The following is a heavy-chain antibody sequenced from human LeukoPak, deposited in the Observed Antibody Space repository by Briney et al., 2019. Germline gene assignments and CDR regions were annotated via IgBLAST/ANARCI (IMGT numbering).Heavy chain of an antibody. CDR2: ISSSSSTI. CDR3: AREEVATIIDY. V-gene: IGHV3-48*01. CDR1: GFTFSSYS. D-gene: IGHD5-12*01. Sequence: GGSLRLSCAASGFTFSSYSMNWVRQAPGEGLEWVSYISSSSSTIYYADSVKGRFTISRDNAKNSLYLQMNSLRAEDTAAYYCAREEVATIIDYWGQGTLVTVSS. J-gene: IGHJ4*02.